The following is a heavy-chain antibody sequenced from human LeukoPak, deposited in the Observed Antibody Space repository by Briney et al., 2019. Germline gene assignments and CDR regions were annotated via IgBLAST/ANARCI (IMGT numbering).Heavy chain of an antibody. CDR3: ARGRIHSRRFSYYMDV. D-gene: IGHD2-15*01. V-gene: IGHV4-34*01. J-gene: IGHJ6*03. CDR2: INHSGST. CDR1: GGSFSGYY. Sequence: SETLSLTCAVCGGSFSGYYWRWLRQPPAKGLEWIGEINHSGSTNYNPSPKSRVTLSVDTSKNQFSLKLSSVTAADTAVYYCARGRIHSRRFSYYMDVWGKGTTVTVS.